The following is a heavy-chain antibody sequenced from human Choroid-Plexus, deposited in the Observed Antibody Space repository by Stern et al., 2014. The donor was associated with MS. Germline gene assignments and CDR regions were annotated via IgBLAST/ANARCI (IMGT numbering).Heavy chain of an antibody. Sequence: QLQESGGGVVQPGRPLRLSCVASGFTFGSCAMHWVRQAPGKGLEWVAGVSYDGSNKYYADSVKGRFTISRDNSQNTLYMQMSSLRPEDTAVYYCAKDRQYLTYFFDHWGQGSLVTVSS. D-gene: IGHD2/OR15-2a*01. CDR3: AKDRQYLTYFFDH. J-gene: IGHJ5*02. CDR1: GFTFGSCA. CDR2: VSYDGSNK. V-gene: IGHV3-30*18.